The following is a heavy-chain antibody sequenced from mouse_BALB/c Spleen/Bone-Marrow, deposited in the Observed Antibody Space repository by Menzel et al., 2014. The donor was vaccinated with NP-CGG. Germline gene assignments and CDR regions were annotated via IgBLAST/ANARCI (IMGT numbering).Heavy chain of an antibody. CDR3: ARGGYDGAWFAY. J-gene: IGHJ3*01. CDR2: IYPGNVNT. D-gene: IGHD2-14*01. V-gene: IGHV1S56*01. Sequence: VQLQQSGPELVKPGASVRISCKASGYTFTSYYIHWVKQRPGQGLEWIGWIYPGNVNTNYNGKFKGKATLTADKSSSTAYMQLSSLTSEDSAVYFCARGGYDGAWFAYWGQGTLVTVSA. CDR1: GYTFTSYY.